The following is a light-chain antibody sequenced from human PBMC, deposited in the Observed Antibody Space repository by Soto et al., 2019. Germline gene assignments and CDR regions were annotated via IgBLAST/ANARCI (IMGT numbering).Light chain of an antibody. CDR2: GAS. CDR1: QSVSSTY. Sequence: EIVLTQSPGTLSLSPGERATLSCRASQSVSSTYLAWYQQKPGQAPRLLIYGASSRATGIPDRFSGGGSGTDFTLTISILEPEDFAVYYCQQYGSFPYTFGQGTKLEI. V-gene: IGKV3-20*01. CDR3: QQYGSFPYT. J-gene: IGKJ2*01.